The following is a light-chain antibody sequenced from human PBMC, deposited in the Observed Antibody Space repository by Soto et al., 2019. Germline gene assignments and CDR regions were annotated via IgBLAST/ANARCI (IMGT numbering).Light chain of an antibody. V-gene: IGLV2-8*01. Sequence: QSVLTQPPSASGSPGQSVTISCTGTSSDVGAYDYVSWYQQHPGKAPKLMIYEINKRPSGVPDRFSGSKSGNTASLTVSGLQAEDEVDYYCSSFAGSNNFPYVFGTGTKLTVL. J-gene: IGLJ1*01. CDR2: EIN. CDR1: SSDVGAYDY. CDR3: SSFAGSNNFPYV.